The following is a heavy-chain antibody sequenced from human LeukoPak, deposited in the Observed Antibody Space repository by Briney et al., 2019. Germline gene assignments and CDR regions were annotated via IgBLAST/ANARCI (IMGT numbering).Heavy chain of an antibody. CDR2: ISSSSSYI. Sequence: AGGSLRLSCAASGFTFSSYSMNWVRQAPGKGLEWVSSISSSSSYIYYADSVKGRFTISRDNAKNSLYLQMNSLRAEDTAVYYCATCSGGDCYSILRYFQHWGQGTLVTVSS. CDR3: ATCSGGDCYSILRYFQH. CDR1: GFTFSSYS. J-gene: IGHJ1*01. D-gene: IGHD2-21*02. V-gene: IGHV3-21*01.